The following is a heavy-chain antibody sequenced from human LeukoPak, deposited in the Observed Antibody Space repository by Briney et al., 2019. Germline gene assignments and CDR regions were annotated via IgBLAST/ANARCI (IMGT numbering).Heavy chain of an antibody. Sequence: SETLSLTCTASGGSISSSGYYWGWIRQPPGKGLEWIGFIYDGGRTYYNPSLKSRVSISMDTSSNQFSLKLDSVTTADTAVYYCARAGDEDSWGQGTLVTVSS. CDR2: IYDGGRT. CDR3: ARAGDEDS. J-gene: IGHJ4*02. D-gene: IGHD5-24*01. CDR1: GGSISSSGYY. V-gene: IGHV4-30-4*08.